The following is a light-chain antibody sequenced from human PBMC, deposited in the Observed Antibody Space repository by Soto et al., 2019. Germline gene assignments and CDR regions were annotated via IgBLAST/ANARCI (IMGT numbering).Light chain of an antibody. CDR3: QQRSNWPVT. CDR2: DAS. Sequence: EIVMTQSPATLSVSPGERATLSCRASRSVSTNLAWYQHKPGQAPRLLIYDASNRATGIPARFSGSGSGTDFTLTISSLEPEDFAVYYCQQRSNWPVTFGQGTRLEIK. CDR1: RSVSTN. J-gene: IGKJ5*01. V-gene: IGKV3-11*01.